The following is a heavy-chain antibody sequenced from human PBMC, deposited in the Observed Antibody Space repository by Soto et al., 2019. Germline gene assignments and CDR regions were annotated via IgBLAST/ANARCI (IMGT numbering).Heavy chain of an antibody. CDR1: GDSISSGDYY. J-gene: IGHJ6*02. V-gene: IGHV4-30-4*01. CDR3: ARGLRGFYNYGMDV. Sequence: QVQLQESGPRLVKPSQTLSLTCTVSGDSISSGDYYWSWICQPPGKGLEWIGYIYHSGSTHYNPSLKSRVTMSVDVSKNQFSLKLTSVTAADTAVYYCARGLRGFYNYGMDVWGQGTTVTVSS. D-gene: IGHD2-21*02. CDR2: IYHSGST.